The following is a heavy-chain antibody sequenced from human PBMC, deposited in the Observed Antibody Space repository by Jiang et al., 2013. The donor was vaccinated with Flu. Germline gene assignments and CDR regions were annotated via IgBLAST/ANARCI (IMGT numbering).Heavy chain of an antibody. D-gene: IGHD4-23*01. J-gene: IGHJ6*03. V-gene: IGHV4-39*01. CDR3: ARQGGMVTSGTYYYYYYMDV. CDR2: IYYSGST. Sequence: GPGLVKPSETLSLTCTVSGGSINSNSYYWGWIRQPPGKGLEWIGSIYYSGSTYYNPSLMSRVTISVDTSKNQFSXKLRSVTAADTAVYYCARQGGMVTSGTYYYYYYMDVWGKGTTVT. CDR1: GGSINSNSYY.